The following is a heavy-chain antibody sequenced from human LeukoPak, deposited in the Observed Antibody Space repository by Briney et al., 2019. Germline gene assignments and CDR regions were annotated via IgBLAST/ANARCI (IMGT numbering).Heavy chain of an antibody. CDR2: INAGSGNT. Sequence: ASVKVSCKASGYTFTSYAMHWVRQAPGQRLEWMGWINAGSGNTKYSQKFQGRVTITRDTSASTAYMELSSLRSEDTAVYYCARDSAHPKSYDFWSGYYTGNFWFDPWGQGTLVTVSS. V-gene: IGHV1-3*01. D-gene: IGHD3-3*01. J-gene: IGHJ5*02. CDR3: ARDSAHPKSYDFWSGYYTGNFWFDP. CDR1: GYTFTSYA.